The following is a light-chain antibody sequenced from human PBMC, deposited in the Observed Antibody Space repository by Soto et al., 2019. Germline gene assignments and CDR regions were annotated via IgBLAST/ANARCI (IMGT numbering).Light chain of an antibody. J-gene: IGLJ1*01. V-gene: IGLV1-51*02. CDR3: GTWDSSLIAL. CDR2: ENS. Sequence: QSVLTQPPSVSAAPGQKVTISCSGNSSNIGSNDVSWYQQLPGKAPKLLIYENSQRPSGIPDRFSGSKSGTSATLGITGLQTGDAAHYYCGTWDSSLIALFGTGTKLTVL. CDR1: SSNIGSND.